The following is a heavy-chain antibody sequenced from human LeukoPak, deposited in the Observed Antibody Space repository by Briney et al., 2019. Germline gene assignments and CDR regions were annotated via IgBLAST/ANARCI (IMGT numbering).Heavy chain of an antibody. CDR1: GGTFSSYA. CDR3: AREGYSSSWYDH. V-gene: IGHV1-69*05. Sequence: EASVKVSCKASGGTFSSYAISWVRQAPGQGLEWMGGIIPIFGTANYAQKFQGRVTITRDTSASTAYMELSSLRSEDTAVHYCAREGYSSSWYDHWGQGTLVTVSS. CDR2: IIPIFGTA. J-gene: IGHJ5*02. D-gene: IGHD6-13*01.